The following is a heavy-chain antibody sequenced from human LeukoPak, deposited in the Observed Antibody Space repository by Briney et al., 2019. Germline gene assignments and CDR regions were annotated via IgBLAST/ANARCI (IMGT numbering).Heavy chain of an antibody. CDR3: ARSRYSSGWYMEIELDY. CDR1: GYTFTSYY. J-gene: IGHJ4*02. Sequence: ASVKVSCKASGYTFTSYYMHWVRQAPGQGLEWMGIINPSGGSTSYAQRFQGRVTMTRDTSTSTAYMELSSLRSEDTAVYYCARSRYSSGWYMEIELDYWGQGTLVTVSS. CDR2: INPSGGST. D-gene: IGHD6-19*01. V-gene: IGHV1-46*01.